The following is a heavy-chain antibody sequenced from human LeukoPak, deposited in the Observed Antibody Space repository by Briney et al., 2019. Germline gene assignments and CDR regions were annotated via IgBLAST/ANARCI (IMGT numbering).Heavy chain of an antibody. CDR3: ARVPTNYDFWSGYYGDYYYYYMDV. CDR1: GGSISSHY. Sequence: PSETLSLTCTVSGGSISSHYWSWIRQPPGRGLEWIGYIYYSGSTNYNPSPKSRVTISVDTSKNQFSLKLSSVTAADTAVYYCARVPTNYDFWSGYYGDYYYYYMDVWGKGTTVTVSS. CDR2: IYYSGST. J-gene: IGHJ6*03. V-gene: IGHV4-59*11. D-gene: IGHD3-3*01.